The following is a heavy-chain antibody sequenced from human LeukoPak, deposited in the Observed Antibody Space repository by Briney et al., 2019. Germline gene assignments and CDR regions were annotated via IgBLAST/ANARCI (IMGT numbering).Heavy chain of an antibody. V-gene: IGHV3-48*04. CDR3: ARDIVATNGY. Sequence: GGSLRLSCAASGFTFSSYAMHWVRQAPGKGLEWVSYISSSSSTIYYADSVKGRFTISRDNAKNSLYLQMNSLRAEDTAVYYCARDIVATNGYWGQGTLVTVSS. CDR1: GFTFSSYA. D-gene: IGHD5-12*01. CDR2: ISSSSSTI. J-gene: IGHJ4*02.